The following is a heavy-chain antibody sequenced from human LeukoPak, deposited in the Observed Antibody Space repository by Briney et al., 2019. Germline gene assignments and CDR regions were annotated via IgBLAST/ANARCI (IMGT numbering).Heavy chain of an antibody. D-gene: IGHD6-13*01. Sequence: SETLSLTCAVYGGSFSRYYWTWIRQPPGKGLEWIGEINHSGSANYNPSLKSRVTISVDASKSQFSLRLSSVTAADTAVYYCARLTYSNNWYFRRGLDNWFDPWGQGTLVTVSP. V-gene: IGHV4-34*01. CDR2: INHSGSA. J-gene: IGHJ5*02. CDR3: ARLTYSNNWYFRRGLDNWFDP. CDR1: GGSFSRYY.